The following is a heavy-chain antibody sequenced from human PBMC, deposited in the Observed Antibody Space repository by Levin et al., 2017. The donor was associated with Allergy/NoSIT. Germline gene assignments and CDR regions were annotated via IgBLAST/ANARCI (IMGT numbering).Heavy chain of an antibody. CDR3: TRRIAVAGALFDY. V-gene: IGHV3-73*01. D-gene: IGHD6-19*01. CDR2: IRSKANSYAT. CDR1: GFTFSGSA. J-gene: IGHJ4*02. Sequence: GGSLRLSCAASGFTFSGSAMHWVRQASGKGLEWVGRIRSKANSYATAYAASVKGRFTISRDDSKNTAYLQMNSLKTEDTAVYYCTRRIAVAGALFDYWGQGTLVTVSS.